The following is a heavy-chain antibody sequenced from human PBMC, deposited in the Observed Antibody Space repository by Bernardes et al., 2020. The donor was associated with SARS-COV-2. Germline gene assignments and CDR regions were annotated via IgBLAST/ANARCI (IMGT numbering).Heavy chain of an antibody. J-gene: IGHJ6*02. V-gene: IGHV4-34*01. Sequence: SETLSLTCAVYGGSFSGYYWSWIRQPPGKGLEWIGEINHSGSTNYNPSLKSRVTISVDTSKNQFSLRLSFVTAADTAVYYCAGSSCGIDCYIGGLRSWDYGMDVWGHGTTVTVS. D-gene: IGHD2-21*02. CDR3: AGSSCGIDCYIGGLRSWDYGMDV. CDR2: INHSGST. CDR1: GGSFSGYY.